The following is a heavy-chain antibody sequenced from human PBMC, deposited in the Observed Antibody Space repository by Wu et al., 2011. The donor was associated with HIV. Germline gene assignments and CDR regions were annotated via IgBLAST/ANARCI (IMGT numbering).Heavy chain of an antibody. CDR2: IIPMFGTA. Sequence: QVQLVQSGAEVKKPGSSVKVSCKASGGTFNSYGISWVRQAPGQGLEWMGGIIPMFGTAKYAQKFQGRVTITADKSTSTAYMELSSLGSEDTAVYYCARDFGGDEDSWGQGTLVTVSS. V-gene: IGHV1-69*14. D-gene: IGHD2-21*01. J-gene: IGHJ4*02. CDR3: ARDFGGDEDS. CDR1: GGTFNSYG.